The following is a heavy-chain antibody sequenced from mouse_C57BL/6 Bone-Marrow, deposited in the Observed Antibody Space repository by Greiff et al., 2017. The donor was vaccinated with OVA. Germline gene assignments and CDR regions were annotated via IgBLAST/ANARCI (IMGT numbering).Heavy chain of an antibody. Sequence: VQLQQSGAELVRPGASVKLSCTASGFNIKDYYMHWVKQRPEQGLEWTGRIDPEDGDTEYAPKFQGKATMTADTSSNTAYLQLSSLTSEDTAVYYCTSGTWDLCFDYWGQGTTLTVSS. D-gene: IGHD4-1*01. V-gene: IGHV14-1*01. J-gene: IGHJ2*01. CDR2: IDPEDGDT. CDR3: TSGTWDLCFDY. CDR1: GFNIKDYY.